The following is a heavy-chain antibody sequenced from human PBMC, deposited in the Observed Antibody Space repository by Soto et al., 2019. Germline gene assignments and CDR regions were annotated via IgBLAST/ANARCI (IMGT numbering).Heavy chain of an antibody. J-gene: IGHJ6*02. CDR2: INHSGST. Sequence: ETLSLTCAVYGWSFSGYYWSWIRQPPGKGLEWIGEINHSGSTNYNPSLKSRVTISVDTSKNQFSLKLSSVTAADTAVYYCARQGGWNCSGGSCFFPYYYGMDVWGQGTTVT. CDR3: ARQGGWNCSGGSCFFPYYYGMDV. V-gene: IGHV4-34*01. D-gene: IGHD2-15*01. CDR1: GWSFSGYY.